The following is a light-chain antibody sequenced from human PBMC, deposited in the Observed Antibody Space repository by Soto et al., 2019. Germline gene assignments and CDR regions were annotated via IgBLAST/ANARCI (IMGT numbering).Light chain of an antibody. CDR2: GES. J-gene: IGKJ1*01. CDR1: QFISTY. CDR3: QQSSATPWT. V-gene: IGKV1-39*01. Sequence: DIQMTQSPSSLSASVGDRVTITCRASQFISTYLNWYQQRPGKAPSLPIFGESSLQSGVPSRFSGSGTGTDFTLTISSLQPEDFATYFCQQSSATPWTFGQGTKVDIK.